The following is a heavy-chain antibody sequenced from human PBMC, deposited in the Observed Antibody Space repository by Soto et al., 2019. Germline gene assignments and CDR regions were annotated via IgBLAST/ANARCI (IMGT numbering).Heavy chain of an antibody. CDR2: IIPIFGTA. V-gene: IGHV1-69*06. J-gene: IGHJ3*02. D-gene: IGHD6-19*01. CDR1: GGTFSSYA. Sequence: SVKVSCKSSGGTFSSYAISWVRQAPGQGLEWMGGIIPIFGTANYAQKFQGRVTITADKSTSTAYMELSSLRSEDTAVYYCAVPSQSRNYSSGWYSLGAADIWG. CDR3: AVPSQSRNYSSGWYSLGAADI.